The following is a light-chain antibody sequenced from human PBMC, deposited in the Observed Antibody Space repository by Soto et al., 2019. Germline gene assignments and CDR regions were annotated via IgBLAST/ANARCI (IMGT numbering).Light chain of an antibody. V-gene: IGKV3-11*01. CDR3: QQRSTWPFT. J-gene: IGKJ4*01. Sequence: EIVLTQSPATLSLSPGERATLSCRASQSVDSYLAWYQQKPGQAPRLLIYDASNRATGIPARFTGSGSGTDFTLTISRLEPEDFAVYYCQQRSTWPFTFGGGTKLEIK. CDR2: DAS. CDR1: QSVDSY.